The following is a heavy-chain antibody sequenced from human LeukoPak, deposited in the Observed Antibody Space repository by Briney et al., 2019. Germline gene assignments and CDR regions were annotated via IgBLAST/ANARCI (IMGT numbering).Heavy chain of an antibody. CDR1: GFTVSSNY. CDR2: IYSGGST. V-gene: IGHV3-53*05. J-gene: IGHJ4*02. Sequence: GGSLRLSCAASGFTVSSNYMSWVRQAPGKGLEWVSVIYSGGSTYYADSVKGRFTISRDNSKNTLYLQMNSLRAEDTAVYYCAREIEIGYCTNGVCYRGDYWGQGTLVTVSS. CDR3: AREIEIGYCTNGVCYRGDY. D-gene: IGHD2-8*01.